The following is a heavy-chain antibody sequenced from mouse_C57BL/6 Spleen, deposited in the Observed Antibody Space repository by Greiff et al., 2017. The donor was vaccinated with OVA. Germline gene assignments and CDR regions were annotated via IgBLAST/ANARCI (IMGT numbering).Heavy chain of an antibody. CDR2: ISSGGSYT. V-gene: IGHV5-6*01. D-gene: IGHD1-1*01. CDR1: GFTFSSYG. Sequence: EVMLVESGGDLMKPGGSLKLSCAASGFTFSSYGMSWVRQTPDKRLEWVATISSGGSYTYYPDSVKGRFTISRDNAKNTLYLQMSSLKSEDTAMYYCARGGNGSRFAYWGQGTLVTVSA. CDR3: ARGGNGSRFAY. J-gene: IGHJ3*01.